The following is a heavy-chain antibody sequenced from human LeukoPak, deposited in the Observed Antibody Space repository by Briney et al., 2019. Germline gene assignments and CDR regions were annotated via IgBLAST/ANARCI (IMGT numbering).Heavy chain of an antibody. J-gene: IGHJ4*02. CDR2: IKHDGTDK. D-gene: IGHD6-19*01. CDR1: GFTFSNYW. V-gene: IGHV3-7*03. CDR3: ARGPRDSSGWYYYFDY. Sequence: GGTLRLSCAASGFTFSNYWMSWVRQAPGKGLEWVANIKHDGTDKYYVDSVKGRFTISRDNAKNSLFLQMNSLRSEDTAVYSCARGPRDSSGWYYYFDYWGQGTLVTVSS.